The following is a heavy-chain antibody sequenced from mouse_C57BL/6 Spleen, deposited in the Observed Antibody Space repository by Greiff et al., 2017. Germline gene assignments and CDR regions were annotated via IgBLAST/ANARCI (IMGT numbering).Heavy chain of an antibody. V-gene: IGHV5-4*01. CDR1: GFTFSSYA. CDR2: ISDGGSYT. Sequence: QRVESGGGLVKPGGSLKLSCAASGFTFSSYAMSWVRQTPEKRLEWVATISDGGSYTYYPDNVKGRFTISRDNAKNNLYLQMSQLKSEDTAMYYCARDRDGSRAFDYWGQGTTLTVSS. CDR3: ARDRDGSRAFDY. J-gene: IGHJ2*01. D-gene: IGHD1-1*01.